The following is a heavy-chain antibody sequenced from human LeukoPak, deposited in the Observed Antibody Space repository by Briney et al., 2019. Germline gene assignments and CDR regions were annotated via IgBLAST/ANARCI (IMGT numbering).Heavy chain of an antibody. CDR1: GFTFSSYS. J-gene: IGHJ4*02. V-gene: IGHV3-48*01. CDR2: VSSSSSTI. D-gene: IGHD3-10*01. CDR3: ARVTMVRGDDRGY. Sequence: GGSLRLSCAASGFTFSSYSMNWVRQAPGKGLEWVSYVSSSSSTIYYADSVKGRFTISRDNAKNSLYLQMNSLRAEDTAVYYCARVTMVRGDDRGYWGQGTLVTVSS.